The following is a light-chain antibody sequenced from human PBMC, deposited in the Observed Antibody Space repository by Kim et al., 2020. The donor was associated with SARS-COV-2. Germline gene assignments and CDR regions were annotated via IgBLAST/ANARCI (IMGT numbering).Light chain of an antibody. CDR2: WAS. CDR1: QSVLYSSNNKNY. Sequence: DIVMTQSPDSLAVSLGERATINCKSSQSVLYSSNNKNYLAWYQQKPGQPPKVLIYWASTRESGVPDRFSGSGSGADFTLTISSLQAEDVAVYYCQQYYSAPLTFGGRAKVDIK. CDR3: QQYYSAPLT. J-gene: IGKJ4*01. V-gene: IGKV4-1*01.